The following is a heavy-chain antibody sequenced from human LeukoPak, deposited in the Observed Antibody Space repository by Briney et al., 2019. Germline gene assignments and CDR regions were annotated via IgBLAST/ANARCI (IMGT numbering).Heavy chain of an antibody. CDR1: GGSISSSC. CDR2: IYYSGSA. V-gene: IGHV4-59*12. D-gene: IGHD1-1*01. J-gene: IGHJ5*02. Sequence: PSETLSLTCTVSGGSISSSCWSWIRQPPGKGLEWIGYIYYSGSANYNPSLKSRVTISVDTSKNQFSLKLSSVTAADTAVYYCASCGTQLPYNWFDPWGQGTLVTVSS. CDR3: ASCGTQLPYNWFDP.